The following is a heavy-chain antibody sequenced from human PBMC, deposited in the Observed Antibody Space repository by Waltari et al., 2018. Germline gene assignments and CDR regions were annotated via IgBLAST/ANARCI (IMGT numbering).Heavy chain of an antibody. Sequence: QVQLVQSGAEVKKPGSSVKVSCKASGDTFTSYGINWVRQAPGQGLEWMGWITPASTSLIYAQSFQGRVTITADESTTTAYIEVSSLRSEDTAMYYCARDMRGAYLFPAPFDFWGQGTLVIVSS. CDR3: ARDMRGAYLFPAPFDF. CDR2: ITPASTSL. V-gene: IGHV1-69*01. D-gene: IGHD3-16*01. J-gene: IGHJ4*02. CDR1: GDTFTSYG.